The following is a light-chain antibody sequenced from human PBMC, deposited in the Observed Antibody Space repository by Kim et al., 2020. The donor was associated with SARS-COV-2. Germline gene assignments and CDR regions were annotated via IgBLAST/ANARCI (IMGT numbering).Light chain of an antibody. J-gene: IGLJ3*02. CDR3: QSYDSSLSGWV. CDR2: GNS. Sequence: WVTIACTGSSSKIVACYDVHWYQQLPGTAPKLLIYGNSNRPSGVPDRFSGSKSGTSASLAITGLQAEDEADYYCQSYDSSLSGWVFGGGTQLTVL. V-gene: IGLV1-40*01. CDR1: SSKIVACYD.